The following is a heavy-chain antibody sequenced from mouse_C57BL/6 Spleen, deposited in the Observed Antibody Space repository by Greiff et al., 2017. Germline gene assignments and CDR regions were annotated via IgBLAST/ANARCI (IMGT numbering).Heavy chain of an antibody. D-gene: IGHD4-1*01. CDR2: IDPNSGGT. V-gene: IGHV1-72*01. Sequence: VQLQQPGAELVKPGASVKLSCKASGYTFTSYWMHWVKPRPGRGLEWIGRIDPNSGGTKYNEKFKSKATLTVDKPSSTAYMQLSSLTSEDSAVYYCATLKLTGTGAMDYWGQGTSVTVSS. CDR3: ATLKLTGTGAMDY. J-gene: IGHJ4*01. CDR1: GYTFTSYW.